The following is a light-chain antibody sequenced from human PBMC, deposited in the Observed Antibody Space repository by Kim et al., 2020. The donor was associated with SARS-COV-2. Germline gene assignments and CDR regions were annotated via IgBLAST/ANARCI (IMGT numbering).Light chain of an antibody. CDR2: AAS. CDR3: LRHNSYPRT. J-gene: IGKJ1*01. V-gene: IGKV1-17*03. Sequence: DIQMTQSPSAMSASVGERVTLTCRASQEINYYLAWFQQKPGKVPKRLIYAASTLQIGVPSRFSGSGSGTEFTLTISNLQPEDSATYNGLRHNSYPRTFGEGTKVDIK. CDR1: QEINYY.